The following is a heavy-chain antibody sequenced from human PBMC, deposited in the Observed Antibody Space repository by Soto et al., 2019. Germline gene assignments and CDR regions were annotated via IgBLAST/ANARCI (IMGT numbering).Heavy chain of an antibody. V-gene: IGHV4-59*01. D-gene: IGHD3-3*01. CDR1: GGSISSYY. J-gene: IGHJ6*02. CDR2: ISYSGST. CDR3: ARVLELTSNDFWSGSLVAMDV. Sequence: SETLSLTCTVSGGSISSYYWSWVRQPPGMGLEWIGYISYSGSTNYNPSLKSRVTISVDTSKNQFSLKLSSVTAADTAVYYCARVLELTSNDFWSGSLVAMDVWGQGTTVTVSS.